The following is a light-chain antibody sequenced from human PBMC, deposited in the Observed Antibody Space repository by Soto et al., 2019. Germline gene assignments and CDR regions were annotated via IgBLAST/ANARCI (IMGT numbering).Light chain of an antibody. V-gene: IGLV2-14*01. CDR2: DVS. CDR1: SSDVGGYNY. J-gene: IGLJ7*01. Sequence: QSALTQPASVSGSPGQSITISCTGTSSDVGGYNYVSWYQQHPGKAPKLMIYDVSNRPSGVSNRFSGSKSGNTASLTISGLQAEDEADYYCSSYTSSSTHAVFGGCTQLTVL. CDR3: SSYTSSSTHAV.